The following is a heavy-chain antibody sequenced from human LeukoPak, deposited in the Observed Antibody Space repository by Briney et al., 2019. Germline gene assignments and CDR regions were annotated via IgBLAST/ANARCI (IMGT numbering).Heavy chain of an antibody. CDR1: GYTFTDYY. J-gene: IGHJ4*02. D-gene: IGHD2-2*02. V-gene: IGHV1-2*02. Sequence: ASVKVSCKASGYTFTDYYMHWVRQAPGQGLEWMGWINLNSRGTNYAQKFQGRVTMTRDTSISTAYMELNRLRSDDTAVYYCARVFVVVPAAIGPAFDYWGQGTLVTVSS. CDR2: INLNSRGT. CDR3: ARVFVVVPAAIGPAFDY.